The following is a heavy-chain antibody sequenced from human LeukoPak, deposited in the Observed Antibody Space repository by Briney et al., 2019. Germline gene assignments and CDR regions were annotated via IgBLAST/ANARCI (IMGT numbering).Heavy chain of an antibody. CDR3: ARHDAEWFGELPSDY. D-gene: IGHD3-10*01. CDR1: GASISSYY. V-gene: IGHV4-59*08. CDR2: IYYSGST. J-gene: IGHJ4*02. Sequence: ESSETLSLTCPVSGASISSYYWSWIRLPPGKGLEWVGYIYYSGSTNYNPSLKSRVTISVDTSKNQFSLRLNSVTAADTAVYYCARHDAEWFGELPSDYWGQGTLVTVSS.